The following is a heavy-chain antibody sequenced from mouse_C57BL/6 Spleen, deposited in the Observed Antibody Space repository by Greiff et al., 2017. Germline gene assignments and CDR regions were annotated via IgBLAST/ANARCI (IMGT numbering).Heavy chain of an antibody. V-gene: IGHV1-82*01. CDR3: ARQYDYDGGYAMDY. D-gene: IGHD2-4*01. CDR2: IYPGDGDT. CDR1: GYAFSSSW. Sequence: QVQLQQSGPELVKPGASVKISCKASGYAFSSSWMNWVKQRPGKGLEWIGRIYPGDGDTNYNGKFKGKATLTADKSSSTAYMQLSSLTSEDSAVYFCARQYDYDGGYAMDYWGQGTSATVSS. J-gene: IGHJ4*01.